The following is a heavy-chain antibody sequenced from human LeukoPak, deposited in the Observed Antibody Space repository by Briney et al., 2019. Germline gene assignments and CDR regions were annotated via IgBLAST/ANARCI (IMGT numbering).Heavy chain of an antibody. D-gene: IGHD3-3*01. J-gene: IGHJ6*02. V-gene: IGHV3-9*01. CDR2: ISWNSGSI. Sequence: GRSLRLSCAASGFTFDDYAMHWARQAPGKGLEWVSGISWNSGSIGYADSVKGRFTISRDNAKNSLYLQMNSLRAEDTALYYCAKDRVTIFGVVPGGVAYGMDVWGQATTVTVSS. CDR1: GFTFDDYA. CDR3: AKDRVTIFGVVPGGVAYGMDV.